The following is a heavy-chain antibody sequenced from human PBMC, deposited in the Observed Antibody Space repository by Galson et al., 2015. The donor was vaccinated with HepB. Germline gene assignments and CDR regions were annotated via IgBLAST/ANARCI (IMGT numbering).Heavy chain of an antibody. Sequence: SLRLSCAASAFTVSSNYMNWVRQAPGKGLEWVSAIYRGGSTYYADSVKGRLSISRDNSKNSLYLQMNSLTVEDTAVYYCAGGYNYCCFDYWGRGTLVTVSS. CDR3: AGGYNYCCFDY. D-gene: IGHD5-18*01. V-gene: IGHV3-66*01. CDR1: AFTVSSNY. J-gene: IGHJ4*02. CDR2: IYRGGST.